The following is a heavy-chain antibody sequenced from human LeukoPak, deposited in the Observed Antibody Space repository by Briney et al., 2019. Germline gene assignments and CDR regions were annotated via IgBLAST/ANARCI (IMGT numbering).Heavy chain of an antibody. V-gene: IGHV4-34*01. J-gene: IGHJ4*02. CDR2: INHSGST. D-gene: IGHD5-18*01. CDR3: AREGIRGYSYGYLAY. Sequence: KPSETLSLTCAVYGGSFSGYYWSWIRQPPGKGLEWIGEINHSGSTNYNPSLKSRVTISVDTSKNQFSLKLSSVTAADTAVYYCAREGIRGYSYGYLAYWGQGTLVTVSS. CDR1: GGSFSGYY.